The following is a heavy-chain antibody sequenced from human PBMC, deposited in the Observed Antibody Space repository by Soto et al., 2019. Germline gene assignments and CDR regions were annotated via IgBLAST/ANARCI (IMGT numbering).Heavy chain of an antibody. J-gene: IGHJ6*02. V-gene: IGHV3-30*18. D-gene: IGHD2-8*01. CDR1: GFTFSSYG. CDR3: AKGSSPPRRVYCTNGVCYQNYYGMDV. Sequence: QVQLVESGGGVVQPGRSLRLSCAASGFTFSSYGMHWVRQAPGKGLEWVAVISYDGSNKYYADSVKGRFTISRDNSKNTLYLQMNSLRAEDTAVYYCAKGSSPPRRVYCTNGVCYQNYYGMDVWGQGTTVTVSS. CDR2: ISYDGSNK.